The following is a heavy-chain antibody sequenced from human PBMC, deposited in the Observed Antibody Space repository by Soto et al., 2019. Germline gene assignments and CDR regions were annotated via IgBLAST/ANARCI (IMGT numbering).Heavy chain of an antibody. CDR2: IYYSGST. V-gene: IGHV4-31*03. CDR3: ARRQVIAAAGTGAFDI. CDR1: GGSISSGGYY. J-gene: IGHJ3*02. Sequence: SETLSLTCTVSGGSISSGGYYWSWIRQHPGKGLEWIGYIYYSGSTYYNPSLKSRVTISVDTSKNQFSLKLSSVTAADTAVYYCARRQVIAAAGTGAFDIWGQGTMVTVSS. D-gene: IGHD6-13*01.